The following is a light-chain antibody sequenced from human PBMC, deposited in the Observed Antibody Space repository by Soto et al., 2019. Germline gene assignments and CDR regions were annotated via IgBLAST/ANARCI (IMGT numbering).Light chain of an antibody. V-gene: IGKV3-20*01. J-gene: IGKJ5*01. CDR1: QSVTNSY. CDR3: QQYGRSLPIT. Sequence: EIVLTQSRGTLSLSPGERATLSCRTSQSVTNSYLAWYQQKPGQAPRLLIHGASNRATGIPDRFSGSGSGTDFTLTTSRLEPEDFAAYYGQQYGRSLPITVGQGTRLEIK. CDR2: GAS.